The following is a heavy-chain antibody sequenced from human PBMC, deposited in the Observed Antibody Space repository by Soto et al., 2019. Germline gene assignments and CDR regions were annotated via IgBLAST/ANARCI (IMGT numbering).Heavy chain of an antibody. D-gene: IGHD1-26*01. J-gene: IGHJ3*02. V-gene: IGHV3-23*01. CDR1: GFTFSSYA. CDR3: AKDPSGVGAPGAFDI. Sequence: EVQLLESGGGLVQPGGSLRLSCAASGFTFSSYAMSWVRQAPGKGQEWVSAISGSGGSTYYADSVKGRFTISRDNSRNTLYLQMTSLRAEHTAVYYCAKDPSGVGAPGAFDIWGQGTMVTVSS. CDR2: ISGSGGST.